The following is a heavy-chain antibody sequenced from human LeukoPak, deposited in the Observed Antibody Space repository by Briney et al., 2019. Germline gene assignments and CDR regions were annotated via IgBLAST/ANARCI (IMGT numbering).Heavy chain of an antibody. J-gene: IGHJ6*02. CDR1: GFSFSRFG. CDR3: AKSTQPGGGSYSQYYYYGMDV. CDR2: ISYDGRNE. V-gene: IGHV3-30*18. D-gene: IGHD1-26*01. Sequence: PGGSLRLSCAASGFSFSRFGMHWVRQAPGKGLEWVALISYDGRNEYYADSMKGRFTISRDNSKNTLFLQMNSLRAEDTAVYYYAKSTQPGGGSYSQYYYYGMDVWGQGTTVTVSS.